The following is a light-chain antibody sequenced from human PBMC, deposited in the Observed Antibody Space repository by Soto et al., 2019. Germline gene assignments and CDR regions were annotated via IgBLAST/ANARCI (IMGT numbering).Light chain of an antibody. J-gene: IGKJ2*01. CDR1: QSVSSSY. V-gene: IGKV3-20*01. Sequence: EIVLTQSPGTLSLSPGERATLSCRASQSVSSSYLGWYPQKPGQAPRLLIYGASSRATGIPDRFSGSGSGADFTLAISRLEPEDFVVYYCQRYGGSPLYSFGQGTKLEIK. CDR2: GAS. CDR3: QRYGGSPLYS.